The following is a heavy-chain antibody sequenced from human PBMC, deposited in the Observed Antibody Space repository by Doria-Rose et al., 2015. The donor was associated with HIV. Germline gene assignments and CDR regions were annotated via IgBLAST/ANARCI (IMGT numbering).Heavy chain of an antibody. V-gene: IGHV3-21*01. J-gene: IGHJ4*02. D-gene: IGHD3-10*01. Sequence: QLVQPGGGLVRPGGSLRLSCATSGFTSSSHRINWVRQAPGKGLEWVSSISSTSAYINYADSVRGRFTISRDNASNSLYLQMDSLRAEDTAIYYCATGVTLDYWGQGTLVTVSS. CDR3: ATGVTLDY. CDR2: ISSTSAYI. CDR1: GFTSSSHR.